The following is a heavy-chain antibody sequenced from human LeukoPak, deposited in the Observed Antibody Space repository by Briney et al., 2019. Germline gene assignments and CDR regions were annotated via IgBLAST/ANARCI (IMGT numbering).Heavy chain of an antibody. D-gene: IGHD2-2*01. J-gene: IGHJ5*02. Sequence: SVKVSCKASGGTFSSYAISWVRQAPGQGLEWTGGIIPIFGTANYAQKFQGRVTITADKSTSTAYMELSSLRSEDTAVYYCARGSGFVLPGRPGNWFDPWGQGTLVTVSS. CDR2: IIPIFGTA. V-gene: IGHV1-69*06. CDR1: GGTFSSYA. CDR3: ARGSGFVLPGRPGNWFDP.